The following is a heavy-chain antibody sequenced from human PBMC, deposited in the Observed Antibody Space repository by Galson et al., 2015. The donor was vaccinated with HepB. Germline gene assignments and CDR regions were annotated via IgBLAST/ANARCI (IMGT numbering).Heavy chain of an antibody. CDR3: AAEESNYYGSGSSPYYYYGMDV. CDR2: IVVGSGNT. Sequence: SVKVSCKASGFTFTSSAMQWVRQARGQRLEWIGWIVVGSGNTNYAQKFQERVTITRDMSTSTAYMELSSLRSEDTAVYYCAAEESNYYGSGSSPYYYYGMDVWGQGTTVTVSS. V-gene: IGHV1-58*02. J-gene: IGHJ6*02. CDR1: GFTFTSSA. D-gene: IGHD3-10*01.